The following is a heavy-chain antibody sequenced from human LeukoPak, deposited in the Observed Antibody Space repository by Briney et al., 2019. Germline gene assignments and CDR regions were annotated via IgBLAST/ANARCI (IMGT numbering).Heavy chain of an antibody. CDR3: ARGEHIAAAGTNAFDI. Sequence: SETLSLTCTVSGGSISSSSYYWGWIRQPPGKGLEWIGSIYYSGSTYYNPSLKSRVTISVDTSKNQFSLKLSSVTAADTAVYYCARGEHIAAAGTNAFDIWGQGTMVTVSS. D-gene: IGHD6-13*01. CDR2: IYYSGST. V-gene: IGHV4-39*01. J-gene: IGHJ3*02. CDR1: GGSISSSSYY.